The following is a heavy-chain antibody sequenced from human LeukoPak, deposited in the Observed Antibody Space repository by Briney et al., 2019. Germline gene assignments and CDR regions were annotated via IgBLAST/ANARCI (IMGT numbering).Heavy chain of an antibody. CDR1: GYIFTTYF. CDR3: AREGGYDILTGYQDY. J-gene: IGHJ4*02. D-gene: IGHD3-9*01. CDR2: INPNNGDT. Sequence: ASVTVSCKASGYIFTTYFIHWVRQAPGQGLEWMGWINPNNGDTNYVQKFQGRVTMTRDTSISTAYMELTRLRSDDTAVYYCAREGGYDILTGYQDYWGQGTLLTVSS. V-gene: IGHV1-2*02.